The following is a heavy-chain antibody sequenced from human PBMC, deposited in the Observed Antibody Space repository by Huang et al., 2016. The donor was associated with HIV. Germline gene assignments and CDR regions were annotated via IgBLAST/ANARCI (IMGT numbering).Heavy chain of an antibody. Sequence: QVQLVQSGGEVKKPGASVKVSCKASDYTFNSYGISWVRQAPGQGLEWMGWSSTNNGDTNYEQKFQGRVTMTTDTSTSTAYMELRSLRSDDTAVYYCGGSSGYWSFDYWGQGTLVTVSS. J-gene: IGHJ4*02. V-gene: IGHV1-18*04. D-gene: IGHD3-22*01. CDR2: SSTNNGDT. CDR1: DYTFNSYG. CDR3: GGSSGYWSFDY.